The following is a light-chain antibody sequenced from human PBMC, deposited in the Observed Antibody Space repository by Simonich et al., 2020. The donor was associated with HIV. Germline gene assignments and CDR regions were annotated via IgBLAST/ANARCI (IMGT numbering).Light chain of an antibody. V-gene: IGKV1-39*01. CDR1: QSISNY. CDR3: QQANSFPRT. CDR2: AAS. Sequence: DIQMTQSPSSLSASVGNRVTITCRASQSISNYLNWYQQEPGKAPKLLIYAASSLQSGVPSRFSCSGSGTDFTLTINNLQPEDFATYYCQQANSFPRTFGQGTKVEIK. J-gene: IGKJ1*01.